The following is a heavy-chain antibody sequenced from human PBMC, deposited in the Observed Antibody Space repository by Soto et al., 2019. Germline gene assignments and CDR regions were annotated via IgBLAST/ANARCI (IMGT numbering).Heavy chain of an antibody. D-gene: IGHD3-3*01. V-gene: IGHV4-39*01. CDR1: GGSISSSSYY. J-gene: IGHJ6*03. Sequence: PSETLSLTCTVSGGSISSSSYYWGWIRQPPGKGLEWIGSIYYSGSTYYNPSLKSRVTISVDTSKNQFSLKLSSVTAADTAVYYCARQVYYDFWSGYPEPDYYYYMDVWGKGTTVTVSS. CDR3: ARQVYYDFWSGYPEPDYYYYMDV. CDR2: IYYSGST.